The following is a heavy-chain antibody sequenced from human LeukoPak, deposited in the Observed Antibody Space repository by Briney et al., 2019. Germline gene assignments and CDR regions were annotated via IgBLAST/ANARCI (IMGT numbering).Heavy chain of an antibody. V-gene: IGHV3-74*01. CDR2: ISSDASST. D-gene: IGHD3-22*01. CDR1: GFTFSSYW. J-gene: IGHJ4*02. CDR3: ARARGYYYDSFDY. Sequence: GGPLRLSCAASGFTFSSYWMHWVRQAPGEGLVWVSRISSDASSTSYADSVKGRFTISRDNAENTLFLQMNSLTAEDTAVYYCARARGYYYDSFDYWGQGTLVTISS.